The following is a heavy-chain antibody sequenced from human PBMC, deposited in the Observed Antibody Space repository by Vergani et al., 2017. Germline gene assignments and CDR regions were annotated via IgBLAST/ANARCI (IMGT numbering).Heavy chain of an antibody. D-gene: IGHD6-13*01. J-gene: IGHJ6*02. Sequence: LEESGGGSVKPGGSLRLSCAASGFKFSDHYMSWIRQAPGKGLEWVSHISPGASTVSYTDSVTGRFTVSRDNDNNSLTLDMTTLRVEDTAVYYCAKSPGISTTRLYDAMDVGGQGTTVTVSS. CDR2: ISPGASTV. CDR1: GFKFSDHY. CDR3: AKSPGISTTRLYDAMDV. V-gene: IGHV3-11*04.